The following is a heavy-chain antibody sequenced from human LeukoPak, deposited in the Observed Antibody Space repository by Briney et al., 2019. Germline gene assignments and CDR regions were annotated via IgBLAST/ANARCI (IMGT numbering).Heavy chain of an antibody. CDR3: ARGYEGMKRGPLA. D-gene: IGHD2-2*01. J-gene: IGHJ5*02. Sequence: PGGSLRLSCAASGFTFSSYSMNWVRQAPGKGLEWVSSISSSSSYIYYADSVKGRFTISRDNAKNSLYLQMNSLRAEDTAVYYCARGYEGMKRGPLAWGQGTLVTVSS. CDR1: GFTFSSYS. CDR2: ISSSSSYI. V-gene: IGHV3-21*01.